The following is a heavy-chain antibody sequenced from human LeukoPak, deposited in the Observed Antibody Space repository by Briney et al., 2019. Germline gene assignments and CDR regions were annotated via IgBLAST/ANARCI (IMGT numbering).Heavy chain of an antibody. J-gene: IGHJ4*02. Sequence: ASVKVSCKASGYTFTGYYMHWVRQAPGQGLEWMGWINPNSGGTNYAQKLQGRVTMTRDTSISTAYMELSRLRSDDTAVYYCARDGGGLSDIHADYWGQGTLVTVSS. CDR3: ARDGGGLSDIHADY. D-gene: IGHD3-16*01. V-gene: IGHV1-2*02. CDR2: INPNSGGT. CDR1: GYTFTGYY.